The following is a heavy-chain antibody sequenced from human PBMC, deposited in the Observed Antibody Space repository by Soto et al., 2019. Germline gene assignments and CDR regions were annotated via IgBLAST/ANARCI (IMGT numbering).Heavy chain of an antibody. Sequence: QVQLQESGPGLVKPSQTLSLACTVSGGSISSGDYYWSWIRQPPGKGLEWIGHIYYSGSTYYNPSLKSRVTISVDTSKNQFSLKLSSVTAADTAVYYCARYGGGTAAFDYWGQGTLVTVSS. CDR2: IYYSGST. V-gene: IGHV4-30-4*01. J-gene: IGHJ4*02. CDR1: GGSISSGDYY. D-gene: IGHD1-1*01. CDR3: ARYGGGTAAFDY.